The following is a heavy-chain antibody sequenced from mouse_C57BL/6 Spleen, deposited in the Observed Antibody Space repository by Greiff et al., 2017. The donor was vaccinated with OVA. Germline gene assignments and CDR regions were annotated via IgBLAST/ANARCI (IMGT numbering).Heavy chain of an antibody. J-gene: IGHJ2*01. V-gene: IGHV1-64*01. CDR3: ARRGYGQYYFDY. D-gene: IGHD1-1*02. CDR1: GYTFTSYW. Sequence: QVQLQQPGAELVKPGASVKLSCKASGYTFTSYWMHWVKQRPGQGLEWIGMIHPNSGSTNYNEKFKSKATLTVYKSSSTAYMQLSSLTSEDSAVYYCARRGYGQYYFDYWGQGTTLTVSS. CDR2: IHPNSGST.